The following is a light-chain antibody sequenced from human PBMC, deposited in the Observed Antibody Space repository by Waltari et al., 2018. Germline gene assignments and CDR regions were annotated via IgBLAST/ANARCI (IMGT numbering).Light chain of an antibody. CDR3: MQTLQTPFT. V-gene: IGKV2-29*02. CDR1: QSLLHTDGRTY. Sequence: DIVMTQTPPSLPVTPGEPASNSCRSSQSLLHTDGRTYLYWYLQKPGQPPRLLIYRVSSRFSGVPDRFSGSGSGTDFTLKISRVEAEDVGVYYCMQTLQTPFTFGPGTKLDIK. CDR2: RVS. J-gene: IGKJ3*01.